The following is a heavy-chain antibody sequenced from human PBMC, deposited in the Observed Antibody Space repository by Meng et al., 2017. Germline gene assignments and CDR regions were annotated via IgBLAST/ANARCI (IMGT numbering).Heavy chain of an antibody. CDR3: ARGSLVAGPQIDY. J-gene: IGHJ4*02. CDR2: IWYDGSNK. D-gene: IGHD6-19*01. Sequence: LTCAASGFTFSSYGMHWVRQAPGKGLEWVAVIWYDGSNKYYADSVKGRFTISRDNSKNTLFLQMNSLRVEDTAVYYCARGSLVAGPQIDYWGQGTLVTVSS. CDR1: GFTFSSYG. V-gene: IGHV3-33*01.